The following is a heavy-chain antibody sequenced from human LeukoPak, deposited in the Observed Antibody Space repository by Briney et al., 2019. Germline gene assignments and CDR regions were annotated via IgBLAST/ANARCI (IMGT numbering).Heavy chain of an antibody. CDR2: INPNSGGT. CDR1: GYTFTGYF. CDR3: ARGRPGDYFDY. D-gene: IGHD6-25*01. J-gene: IGHJ4*02. Sequence: GASVKVSCKASGYTFTGYFMHWARQAPGQGLEWMGWINPNSGGTSYLQNFQGRVTMTRDTSISTAYMDLSRLRSDDTAVYCCARGRPGDYFDYWGQGTLVTVSP. V-gene: IGHV1-2*02.